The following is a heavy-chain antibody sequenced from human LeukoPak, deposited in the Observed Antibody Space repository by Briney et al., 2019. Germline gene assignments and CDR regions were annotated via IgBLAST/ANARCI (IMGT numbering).Heavy chain of an antibody. CDR1: GFTFNDYL. Sequence: GGSLRLSRAASGFTFNDYLMHWVRQAPGKGLLWVSRINTDGSSTDYADSVKGRFTISRDNAKNTLYLQMDSLRAEDSAVYYYARRTVTGTYDYWGQGTLVTAS. V-gene: IGHV3-74*01. D-gene: IGHD1-1*01. CDR2: INTDGSST. J-gene: IGHJ4*02. CDR3: ARRTVTGTYDY.